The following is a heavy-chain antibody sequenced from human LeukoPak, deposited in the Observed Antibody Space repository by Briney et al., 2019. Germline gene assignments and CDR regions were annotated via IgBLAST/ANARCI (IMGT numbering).Heavy chain of an antibody. J-gene: IGHJ5*02. CDR3: ARAIYRWESWFDP. D-gene: IGHD1-26*01. Sequence: PGGSLRLSCAASEFTVSSNYMSWVRQAPGKGLEWVSVIYSGGSTYYADSVKGRFTISRDNSKNTLYLQMNSLRAEDTAVYYCARAIYRWESWFDPWGQGTLVTVSS. V-gene: IGHV3-53*01. CDR1: EFTVSSNY. CDR2: IYSGGST.